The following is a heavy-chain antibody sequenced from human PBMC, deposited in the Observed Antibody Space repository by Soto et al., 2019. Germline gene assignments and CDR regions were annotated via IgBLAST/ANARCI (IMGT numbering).Heavy chain of an antibody. CDR2: ISWNSGSI. D-gene: IGHD6-6*01. Sequence: SLRLSCAASGFTFDDYAMHWVRQAPGKGLEWVSGISWNSGSIGYADSVKGRFTISRDNAKNSLYLQMNSLRSDDTAVYYCARDLAEIAARLDYWGQGTLVTVSS. V-gene: IGHV3-9*01. CDR3: ARDLAEIAARLDY. CDR1: GFTFDDYA. J-gene: IGHJ4*02.